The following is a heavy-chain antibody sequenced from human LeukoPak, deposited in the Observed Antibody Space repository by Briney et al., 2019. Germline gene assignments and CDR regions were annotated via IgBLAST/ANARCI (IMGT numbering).Heavy chain of an antibody. V-gene: IGHV3-23*01. J-gene: IGHJ1*01. Sequence: PSGGSLRLSCAASGFTFSSYAMTWVRQAPGKGLEWVSTISASVGTTYYADSVKGRFTISRDNSKNTLYLQMNSLRADDTAVYYCAKEIYGDSTGGRFQHWGQGTLVTVSS. CDR2: ISASVGTT. CDR3: AKEIYGDSTGGRFQH. D-gene: IGHD4-17*01. CDR1: GFTFSSYA.